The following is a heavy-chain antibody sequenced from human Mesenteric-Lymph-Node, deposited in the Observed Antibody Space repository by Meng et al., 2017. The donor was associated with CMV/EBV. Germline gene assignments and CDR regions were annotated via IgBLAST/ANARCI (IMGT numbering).Heavy chain of an antibody. D-gene: IGHD4-17*01. J-gene: IGHJ1*01. CDR3: VRNSGRWDYGDYEYFPH. CDR1: GGSISSYY. V-gene: IGHV4-59*08. Sequence: SETLSLTCTVSGGSISSYYWSWIRQPPGKGLEWIGYIYYSGSTNYNPSLKSRVTISVDTSKNQFSLKLSSVTAADTAVYFCVRNSGRWDYGDYEYFPHWGQGTPVTVSS. CDR2: IYYSGST.